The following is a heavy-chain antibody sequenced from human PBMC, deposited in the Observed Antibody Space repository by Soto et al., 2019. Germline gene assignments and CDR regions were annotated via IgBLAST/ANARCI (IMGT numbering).Heavy chain of an antibody. J-gene: IGHJ6*02. D-gene: IGHD3-16*02. CDR1: GFTFSSYA. Sequence: QVQLVESGGGVVQPGRSLRLSCAASGFTFSSYAMHWVRQAPGKGLEWVAVISYDGSNKYYADSVKGRFTISRDNSKNALDLQMNSLRAEDTAVYYCARDGKLRRFGELSLVDDYYGMDVWGQGTTVTVSS. V-gene: IGHV3-30-3*01. CDR2: ISYDGSNK. CDR3: ARDGKLRRFGELSLVDDYYGMDV.